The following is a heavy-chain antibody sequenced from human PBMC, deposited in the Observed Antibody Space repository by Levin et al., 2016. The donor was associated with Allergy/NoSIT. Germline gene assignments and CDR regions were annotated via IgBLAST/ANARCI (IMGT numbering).Heavy chain of an antibody. CDR2: VSLKSGDT. D-gene: IGHD1-14*01. CDR1: GYIFSDSY. CDR3: TKDRHAEN. Sequence: ASVKVSCKASGYIFSDSYMHWVRRAPGQGLEWMGWVSLKSGDTNYAPSFQGRVTMTRDTSISTAYMELNRLTSDDTAVYYCTKDRHAENWGQGTMVTVSS. J-gene: IGHJ3*01. V-gene: IGHV1-2*02.